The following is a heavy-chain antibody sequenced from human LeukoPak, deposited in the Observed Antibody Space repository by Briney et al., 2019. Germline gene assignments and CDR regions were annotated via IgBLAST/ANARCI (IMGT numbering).Heavy chain of an antibody. D-gene: IGHD2-21*01. Sequence: GGSLRLSCAASGFTFSSYAMSWVRQAPGKGLEWVSTITGSGDSTYYADSVKGRFTISRDNSKNTLYLQMNSLRAEDTAEYYCAKALYSSFDPWGQGTLVTVSS. J-gene: IGHJ5*02. CDR1: GFTFSSYA. CDR2: ITGSGDST. CDR3: AKALYSSFDP. V-gene: IGHV3-23*01.